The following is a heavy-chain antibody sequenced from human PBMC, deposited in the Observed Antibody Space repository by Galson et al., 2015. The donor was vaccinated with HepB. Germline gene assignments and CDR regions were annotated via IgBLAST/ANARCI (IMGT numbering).Heavy chain of an antibody. V-gene: IGHV5-10-1*01. CDR1: GYSFTSYW. Sequence: QSGAEVKKPGESLRISCKGSGYSFTSYWISWVRQMPGKGLEWMGRIDPSDSYTNYSPSFQGHVTISADKSISTAYLQWSSLKASDPAMYYCARHRIAAAGTRTFDPWGQGTLVTVSS. D-gene: IGHD6-13*01. J-gene: IGHJ5*02. CDR2: IDPSDSYT. CDR3: ARHRIAAAGTRTFDP.